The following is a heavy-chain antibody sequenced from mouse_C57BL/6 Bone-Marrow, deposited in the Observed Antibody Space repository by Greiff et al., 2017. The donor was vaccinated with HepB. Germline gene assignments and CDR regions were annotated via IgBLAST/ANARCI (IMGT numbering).Heavy chain of an antibody. D-gene: IGHD2-4*01. CDR3: TWIYYDYDGGLFDY. V-gene: IGHV14-4*01. J-gene: IGHJ2*01. Sequence: VQLQQSGAELVRPGASVKLSCTASGFNIKDDYMHWVKQRPEQGLEWIGWIDPENGDTEYASKFQGKATITADTSSNTAYLQLSSLTSEDTAVYYCTWIYYDYDGGLFDYWGQGTTLTVSS. CDR2: IDPENGDT. CDR1: GFNIKDDY.